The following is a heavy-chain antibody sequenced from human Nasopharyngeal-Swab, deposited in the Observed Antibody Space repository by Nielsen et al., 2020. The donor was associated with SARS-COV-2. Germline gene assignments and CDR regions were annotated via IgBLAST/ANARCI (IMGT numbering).Heavy chain of an antibody. D-gene: IGHD2-21*01. CDR2: ISSSSSYT. V-gene: IGHV3-11*05. Sequence: GESLKISCAASGFTFSDYYMSWIRQAPGKGLEWVSYISSSSSYTNYADSVKGRFTISRDNAKNSLYLQMNSLRAEDTAVYYCAREGHIVVPKAFDYWGQGTLVTVSS. CDR1: GFTFSDYY. CDR3: AREGHIVVPKAFDY. J-gene: IGHJ4*02.